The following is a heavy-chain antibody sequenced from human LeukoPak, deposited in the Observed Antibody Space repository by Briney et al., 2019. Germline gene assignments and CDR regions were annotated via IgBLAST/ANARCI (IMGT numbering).Heavy chain of an antibody. CDR2: IYHSGNT. D-gene: IGHD5-12*01. CDR1: GYSISSGYY. CDR3: ARGRGFPHPPGFHY. V-gene: IGHV4-38-2*02. J-gene: IGHJ4*02. Sequence: SETLSLTCTVSGYSISSGYYWGWIRQPPGQGLEWIGSIYHSGNTYYNPSLKSRVTISVDTSKNQFSLKLSSVTAADTAVYYCARGRGFPHPPGFHYWGQGTLVTVSS.